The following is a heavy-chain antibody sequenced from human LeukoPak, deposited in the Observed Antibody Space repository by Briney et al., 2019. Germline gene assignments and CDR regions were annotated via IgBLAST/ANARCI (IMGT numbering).Heavy chain of an antibody. J-gene: IGHJ5*02. CDR2: THYSGTT. Sequence: QASETLSLTCTVSGDSIDSSNYYWAWIRQPPGKGLEWIATTHYSGTTFYNMSVKSRVAISIDSSKNQFSLKLSSVSASDTAVYFCASGYAEVLLVAEAFDHWGQGTLVTVSS. CDR1: GDSIDSSNYY. V-gene: IGHV4-39*01. D-gene: IGHD2-2*01. CDR3: ASGYAEVLLVAEAFDH.